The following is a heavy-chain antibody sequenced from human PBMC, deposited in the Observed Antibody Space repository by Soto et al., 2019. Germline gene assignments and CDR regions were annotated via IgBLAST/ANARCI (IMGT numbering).Heavy chain of an antibody. D-gene: IGHD1-20*01. Sequence: QVQLVESGGGVVQPGRSLRLSCAASGFTFSSYAMHWVRQAPGKGLEWVAVISYDGSNKYYADSVKGRFTISRDNSKNTLYXXXXXXXXXDXXXXXXXXXXVGXXXINYFDYWGQGTLVTVSS. V-gene: IGHV3-30-3*01. J-gene: IGHJ4*02. CDR2: ISYDGSNK. CDR3: XXXXVGXXXINYFDY. CDR1: GFTFSSYA.